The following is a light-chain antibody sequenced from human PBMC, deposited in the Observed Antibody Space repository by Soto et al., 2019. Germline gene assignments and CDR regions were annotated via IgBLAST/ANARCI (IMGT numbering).Light chain of an antibody. Sequence: EIVLTQSPGTLSLSPGERATLSCRASQSVSSNFFAWYQQKPGQAPRLLIYGVSRRATGIPDRFSGSGSETDFTLTISRLEPEDFAIYYCQQYGSSPRTFGQGTKLEIK. CDR2: GVS. CDR3: QQYGSSPRT. V-gene: IGKV3-20*01. CDR1: QSVSSNF. J-gene: IGKJ2*01.